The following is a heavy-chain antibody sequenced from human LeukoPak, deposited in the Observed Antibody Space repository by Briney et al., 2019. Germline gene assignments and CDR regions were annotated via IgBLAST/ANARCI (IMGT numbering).Heavy chain of an antibody. Sequence: KPSETLSLTCTVSGGSIRSYYWSWIRQPPGKGLEWIGYVYYSGSTNYNPSLKSRVTISVDTSKNQFSLKLTSVTAADTAVYYCARHPFGSGHFDCWGQGTLVTVSS. CDR1: GGSIRSYY. V-gene: IGHV4-59*08. CDR2: VYYSGST. J-gene: IGHJ4*02. CDR3: ARHPFGSGHFDC. D-gene: IGHD3-10*01.